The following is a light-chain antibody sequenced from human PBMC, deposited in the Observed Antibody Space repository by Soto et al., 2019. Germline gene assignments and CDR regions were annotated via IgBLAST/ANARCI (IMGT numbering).Light chain of an antibody. J-gene: IGKJ2*01. CDR1: QSVASN. CDR3: QQYHNWPPQYT. Sequence: EIVMTQSPASLSVSPGDGATLSCRASQSVASNVAWYQQKPGQGPRLLIHGASTSAVGVPARFSGSGSGTDFTLIISSLQSEDFAVYYCQQYHNWPPQYTFGQGTKLQIK. V-gene: IGKV3-15*01. CDR2: GAS.